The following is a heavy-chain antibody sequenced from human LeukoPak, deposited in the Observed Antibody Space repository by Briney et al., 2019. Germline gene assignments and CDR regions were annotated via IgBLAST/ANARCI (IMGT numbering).Heavy chain of an antibody. Sequence: SETLSLTSTVSGGSISSGDYYWSWIRQPPGKGLEWIGRIYTSGSTNYNPSLKSRVTMSVDTSKNQFSLKLSSVTAADTAVYYCARDYTGSFGVDTIPNWFDPWGQGTLVTVSS. D-gene: IGHD3-3*01. J-gene: IGHJ5*02. CDR2: IYTSGST. CDR3: ARDYTGSFGVDTIPNWFDP. V-gene: IGHV4-61*02. CDR1: GGSISSGDYY.